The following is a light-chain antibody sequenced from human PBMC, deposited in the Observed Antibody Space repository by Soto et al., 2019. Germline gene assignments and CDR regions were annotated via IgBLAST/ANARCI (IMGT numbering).Light chain of an antibody. CDR1: QTISSL. CDR3: QQSYSTPWT. V-gene: IGKV1-39*01. J-gene: IGKJ1*01. CDR2: AAS. Sequence: IQMTPSPSTQSGSEGNSDTISCRSSQTISSLLAWYQQKPGKAPKLLIYAASSLQSGVPSRFSGSGSGTDFTLTISSLQPEDFATYYCQQSYSTPWTFGQGTKVEI.